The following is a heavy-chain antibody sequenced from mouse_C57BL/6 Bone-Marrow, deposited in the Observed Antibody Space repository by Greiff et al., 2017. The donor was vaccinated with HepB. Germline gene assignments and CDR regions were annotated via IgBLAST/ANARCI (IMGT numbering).Heavy chain of an antibody. Sequence: EVNLVESGGGLVQSGRSLRLSCATSGFTFSDFYMEWVRQAPGKGLEWIAASRNKANDYTTEYSASVKGRFIVSRDTSQSILYLQMNALRAEDTAIYYCARDAKGAFDYWGQGTTLTVSS. CDR1: GFTFSDFY. CDR3: ARDAKGAFDY. CDR2: SRNKANDYTT. V-gene: IGHV7-1*01. J-gene: IGHJ2*01.